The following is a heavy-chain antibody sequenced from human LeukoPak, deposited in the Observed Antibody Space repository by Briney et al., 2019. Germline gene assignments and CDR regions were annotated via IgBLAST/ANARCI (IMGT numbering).Heavy chain of an antibody. CDR3: ARRSIVGATDWFDP. Sequence: PSETLSLTCTVSGGSIGSYYWSWIRQPPGKGLEWIGYIYYSGSTNYNPSLKSRVTISVDTSKNQFSLKLSSVTAADTAVYYCARRSIVGATDWFDPWGQGTLVTVSS. D-gene: IGHD1-26*01. CDR1: GGSIGSYY. V-gene: IGHV4-59*01. CDR2: IYYSGST. J-gene: IGHJ5*02.